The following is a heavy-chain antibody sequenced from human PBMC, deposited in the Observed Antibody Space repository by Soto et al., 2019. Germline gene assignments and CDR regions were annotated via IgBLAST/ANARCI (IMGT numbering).Heavy chain of an antibody. J-gene: IGHJ4*02. D-gene: IGHD6-19*01. V-gene: IGHV3-23*01. CDR2: ISGSGGST. CDR3: ANEEGIAVAVTYFDY. CDR1: GFTFSSYA. Sequence: GSLRLSCAASGFTFSSYAMSWVRQAPGKGLEWVSAISGSGGSTYYADSVKGRFTISRDNSKNTLYLQMNSLRAEDTAVYYCANEEGIAVAVTYFDYWGQGTLVTVSS.